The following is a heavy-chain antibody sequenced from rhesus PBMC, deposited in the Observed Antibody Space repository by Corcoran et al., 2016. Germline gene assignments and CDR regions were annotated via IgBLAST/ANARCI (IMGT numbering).Heavy chain of an antibody. V-gene: IGHV4-160*01. CDR3: ARERFRYYYGSGYGY. J-gene: IGHJ4*01. Sequence: QLQLQESGPGLVKPSETLSLTCAVSGGPISGYWWSGSRPPPGKGRGWIGRIDSSGSTDYNPSLKSRLTISRATSKNQFSLKLSSVTAADTAVYYCARERFRYYYGSGYGYWGQGVLVTVSS. CDR2: IDSSGST. D-gene: IGHD3-28*01. CDR1: GGPISGYW.